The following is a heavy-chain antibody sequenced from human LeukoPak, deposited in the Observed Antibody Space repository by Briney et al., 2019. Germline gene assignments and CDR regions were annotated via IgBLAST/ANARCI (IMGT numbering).Heavy chain of an antibody. J-gene: IGHJ4*02. D-gene: IGHD3-10*01. V-gene: IGHV4-34*01. CDR1: GWSFSGYY. CDR2: INHSAST. Sequence: PSETLSLTCAVYGWSFSGYYRSWIRQPPGKGLEWIGKINHSASTNYNPSLKSRVTISVDTSKNQFSLKLSSVTAADTAVYYCARGGRRVYGSVTYFDYWGQGTLVTVSS. CDR3: ARGGRRVYGSVTYFDY.